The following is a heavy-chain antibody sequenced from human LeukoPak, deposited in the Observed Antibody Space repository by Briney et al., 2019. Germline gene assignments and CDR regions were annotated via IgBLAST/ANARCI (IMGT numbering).Heavy chain of an antibody. CDR3: ARAAWGSSGNWFDP. D-gene: IGHD6-25*01. CDR1: GGSISSGGYY. Sequence: SQTLSLTCTVPGGSISSGGYYWSWVRQPPGKGLEWIGYIYHSGSTYYNPSLKSRVTISVDRSKNQFSLKLSSVTAADTAVYYCARAAWGSSGNWFDPWGQGTLVTVSS. CDR2: IYHSGST. V-gene: IGHV4-30-2*01. J-gene: IGHJ5*02.